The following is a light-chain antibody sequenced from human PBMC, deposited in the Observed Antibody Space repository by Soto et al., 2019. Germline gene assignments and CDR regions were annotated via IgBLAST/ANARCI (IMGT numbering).Light chain of an antibody. CDR2: GAS. J-gene: IGKJ4*01. V-gene: IGKV3-20*01. CDR1: QSVSSSY. Sequence: EIVLTQSPGTLSLSPGERATLSCRASQSVSSSYLAWYQQKPGQAPRLLIYGASSRATGIPDRFSGSGSGTDFTLTIIRLAPEDFAVYYCHQYDSSPLTFGGGTKVEIK. CDR3: HQYDSSPLT.